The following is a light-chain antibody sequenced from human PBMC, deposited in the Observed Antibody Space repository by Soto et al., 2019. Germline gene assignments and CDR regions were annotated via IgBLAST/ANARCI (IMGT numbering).Light chain of an antibody. CDR3: SSYAGTVAYV. V-gene: IGLV2-23*02. J-gene: IGLJ1*01. CDR2: EVN. Sequence: QSVLTQPASVSGSPGQSITISCAGTSSDIGNYHLVSWYQQHPGKAPKLIICEVNKRPSGISDRFSGSKSGNTASLTISGLQAEDEADYYCSSYAGTVAYVFGSGTKVTVL. CDR1: SSDIGNYHL.